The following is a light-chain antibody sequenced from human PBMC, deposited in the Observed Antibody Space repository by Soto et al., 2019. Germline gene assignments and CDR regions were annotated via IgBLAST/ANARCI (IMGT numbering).Light chain of an antibody. CDR3: QQYGSSPKT. CDR2: GAS. V-gene: IGKV3-20*01. Sequence: EVVMTQSPATLSVSPGERVTFSCRASQSVTTNLAWYQQKRGQAPRLVIYGASSRATGIPDRFRGSGSGTDFTLTISRLEPEDFAVYYCQQYGSSPKTFGQGTKVDIK. CDR1: QSVTTN. J-gene: IGKJ1*01.